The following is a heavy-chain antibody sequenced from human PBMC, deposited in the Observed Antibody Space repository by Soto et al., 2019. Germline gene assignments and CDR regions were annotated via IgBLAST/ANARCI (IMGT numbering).Heavy chain of an antibody. D-gene: IGHD1-26*01. Sequence: EVQLLESGGGLVQPGGSLRLSCAASGFTFSSYAMRWVRQAPVKGLEWVSAISGSGGSTYYAASVKGRFTISRDNSKNTLYLQMNSLRAEDTAVYYCARRGSGSYCDYWGQGTLVTVSS. CDR2: ISGSGGST. CDR3: ARRGSGSYCDY. V-gene: IGHV3-23*01. CDR1: GFTFSSYA. J-gene: IGHJ4*02.